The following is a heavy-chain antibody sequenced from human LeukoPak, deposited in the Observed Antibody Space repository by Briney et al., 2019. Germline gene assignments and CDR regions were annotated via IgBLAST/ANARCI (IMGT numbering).Heavy chain of an antibody. D-gene: IGHD6-13*01. J-gene: IGHJ5*02. CDR2: IYYSGST. Sequence: SETLSLTCTVSGGSISSSSYYWGWIRQPPGKGLERIGSIYYSGSTYYNPSLKSRVTISVDTSKNQFSLKLSSVTAADTAVYYCARHNGVYSSSWYVFGASHWFDPWGQGTLVTVSS. CDR3: ARHNGVYSSSWYVFGASHWFDP. V-gene: IGHV4-39*01. CDR1: GGSISSSSYY.